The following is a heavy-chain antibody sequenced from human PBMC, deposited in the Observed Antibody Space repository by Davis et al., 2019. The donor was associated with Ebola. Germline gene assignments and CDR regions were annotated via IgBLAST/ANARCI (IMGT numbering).Heavy chain of an antibody. CDR3: AKDRELGSYYFDY. D-gene: IGHD1-26*01. CDR1: GFTFSSYA. Sequence: GESLKISCAASGFTFSSYAMSWVRQAPGKGLEWVSAISGSGGSTYYADSVKGRFTISRDNSKNTLYLQMNSLRAEDTAVYYCAKDRELGSYYFDYWGQGTLVTVSS. V-gene: IGHV3-23*01. CDR2: ISGSGGST. J-gene: IGHJ4*02.